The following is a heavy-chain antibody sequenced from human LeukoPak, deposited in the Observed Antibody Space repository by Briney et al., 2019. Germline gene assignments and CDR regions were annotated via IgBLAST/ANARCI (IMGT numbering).Heavy chain of an antibody. V-gene: IGHV4-59*01. CDR2: IYYSGST. CDR1: GGSISSYY. Sequence: SETLSLTCTVSGGSISSYYWSWIRQPPGKGMEWIGYIYYSGSTNYNPSLKSRVAISVDTSKNQFSLKLSSVIAADTAVYYCARCRDGYIWWDNWGQGTLVTVSS. J-gene: IGHJ4*02. D-gene: IGHD5-24*01. CDR3: ARCRDGYIWWDN.